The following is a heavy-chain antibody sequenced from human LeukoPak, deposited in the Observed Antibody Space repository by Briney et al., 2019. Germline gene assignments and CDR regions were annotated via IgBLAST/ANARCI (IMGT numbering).Heavy chain of an antibody. J-gene: IGHJ5*02. CDR3: ARSGCSSTSCLFDP. D-gene: IGHD2-2*01. V-gene: IGHV4-61*02. CDR1: GGSISSGDYY. CDR2: IYTSGST. Sequence: SETLSLTCTVSGGSISSGDYYWSWIRQPAGKGLEWIGRIYTSGSTNYNPSLKSRVTMSVDTSKNQFSLKLSSVTAADTAVYYCARSGCSSTSCLFDPWGQGTLVTVSS.